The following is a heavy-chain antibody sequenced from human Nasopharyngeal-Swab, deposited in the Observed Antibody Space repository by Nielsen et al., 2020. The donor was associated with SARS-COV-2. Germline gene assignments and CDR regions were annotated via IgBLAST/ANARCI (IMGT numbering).Heavy chain of an antibody. CDR2: NNTNTGHP. V-gene: IGHV7-4-1*02. CDR3: ARAGRGSSSWYVMDYYYGMDV. J-gene: IGHJ6*02. Sequence: WVRQAPGQGLEWMGWNNTNTGHPTYAQGFTGRFVFSLDTSVSTAYLQISSLKAEDTAVYNCARAGRGSSSWYVMDYYYGMDVWGQGTTVTVSS. D-gene: IGHD6-13*01.